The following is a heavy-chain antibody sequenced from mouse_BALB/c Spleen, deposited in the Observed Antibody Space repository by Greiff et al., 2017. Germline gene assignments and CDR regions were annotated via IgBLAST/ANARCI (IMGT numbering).Heavy chain of an antibody. CDR1: GDSITSGY. CDR3: ARGDYGNYDFAY. CDR2: ISYSGST. D-gene: IGHD2-1*01. V-gene: IGHV3-2*02. Sequence: VQLQQSGPSLVKPSQTLSLTCSVTGDSITSGYWNWIRQFPGNKLEWMGYISYSGSTSYNPSLKSRISITRDTSKNQFFLQLNSVTTEDTATYYCARGDYGNYDFAYWGQGTLVTVSA. J-gene: IGHJ3*01.